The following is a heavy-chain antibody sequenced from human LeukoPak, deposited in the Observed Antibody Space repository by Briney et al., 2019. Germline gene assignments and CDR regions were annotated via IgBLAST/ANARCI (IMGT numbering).Heavy chain of an antibody. J-gene: IGHJ6*02. CDR3: AREYYYDSSGYPYYYGMDV. CDR1: GFTFSSYG. Sequence: GGSLRLSCAASGFTFSSYGMHWARQAPGKGLEWVAVIWYDGSNKYYADSVKGRFTISRDNSKNTLYLQMNSLRAEDTAVYYCAREYYYDSSGYPYYYGMDVWGQGTTVTVSS. CDR2: IWYDGSNK. D-gene: IGHD3-22*01. V-gene: IGHV3-33*01.